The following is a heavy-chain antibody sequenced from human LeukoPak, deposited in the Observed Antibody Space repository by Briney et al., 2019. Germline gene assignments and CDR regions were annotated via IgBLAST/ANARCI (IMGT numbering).Heavy chain of an antibody. Sequence: SETLSLTCAVYGGSFSGYYWSWIRQPPGKGLEWIGEINHSGSTTYNPSLQSRVTVSLDTSKNQFSLKLSSMTAAGTAVYYCARTPLTWGQGSLVTVSS. V-gene: IGHV4-34*01. CDR1: GGSFSGYY. D-gene: IGHD3-10*01. CDR3: ARTPLT. CDR2: INHSGST. J-gene: IGHJ4*02.